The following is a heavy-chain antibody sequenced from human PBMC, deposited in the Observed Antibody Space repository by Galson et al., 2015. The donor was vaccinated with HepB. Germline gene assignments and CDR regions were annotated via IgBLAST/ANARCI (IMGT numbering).Heavy chain of an antibody. CDR1: GFTFSSYW. CDR2: INSDGSST. J-gene: IGHJ6*02. D-gene: IGHD7-27*01. V-gene: IGHV3-74*01. Sequence: SLRLSCAASGFTFSSYWMHWVRQGPGKGLVWVSRINSDGSSTSYADSVKGRFTISRDNAKNTLYLQMNSLRAEDTAVYYCAREGNWGDGMDVWGQGTTVTVSS. CDR3: AREGNWGDGMDV.